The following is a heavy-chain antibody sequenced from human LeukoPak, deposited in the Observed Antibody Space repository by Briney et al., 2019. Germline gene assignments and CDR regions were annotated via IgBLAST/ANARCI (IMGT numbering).Heavy chain of an antibody. J-gene: IGHJ4*02. CDR3: AKDRSYGSGSYWLDFDY. D-gene: IGHD3-10*01. CDR2: INSGGTVT. CDR1: GFTFSDFW. Sequence: GGSLRLSCAASGFTFSDFWMHWVRQAPGKGLVWVSRINSGGTVTNYADSVKGRLTISRDNAKNTLYLQMNSLRAEDTALYYCAKDRSYGSGSYWLDFDYWGQGTLATVSS. V-gene: IGHV3-74*01.